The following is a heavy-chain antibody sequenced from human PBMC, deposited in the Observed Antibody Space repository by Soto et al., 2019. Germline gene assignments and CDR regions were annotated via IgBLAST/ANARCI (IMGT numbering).Heavy chain of an antibody. D-gene: IGHD3-10*01. CDR3: ATGLFFDF. J-gene: IGHJ4*02. CDR2: FKSKYAVGTK. CDR1: GFTSSNSW. Sequence: EVQLVESGGGLAKAGGSLRLSCTGSGFTSSNSWMSWVRQAPGTGLEWVARFKSKYAVGTKDYAAHVKGRFSISSDDSKNTVYLQMNSLKTEDTAVYYCATGLFFDFWGQGTLVTVSS. V-gene: IGHV3-15*01.